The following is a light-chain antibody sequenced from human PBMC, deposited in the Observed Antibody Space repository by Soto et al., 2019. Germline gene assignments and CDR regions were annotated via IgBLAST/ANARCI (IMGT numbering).Light chain of an antibody. J-gene: IGKJ4*01. CDR2: GAS. CDR1: QSVGNN. Sequence: ERVMTQSPATLFVSPGERATLSCRASQSVGNNLAWYQQKPGQAPRLLIYGASTRATGIPARFSGSGSGTEFTLTISSLQSGDFAVYYCQQYNNWPLFFGGGTKVDIK. V-gene: IGKV3-15*01. CDR3: QQYNNWPLF.